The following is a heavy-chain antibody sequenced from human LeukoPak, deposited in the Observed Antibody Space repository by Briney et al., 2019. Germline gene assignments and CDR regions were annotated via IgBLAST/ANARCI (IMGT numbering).Heavy chain of an antibody. CDR3: ARVGPWVNPDYYYYYMDV. Sequence: GGSLRLSCAASRFTFSSYSMNWVRQAPGKGLEWVSSISSTGSYIYYADSVEGRFTISRDNAKNSVHLQMNSLRAEDTAVYYCARVGPWVNPDYYYYYMDVWGKGTTVTVSS. CDR1: RFTFSSYS. V-gene: IGHV3-21*01. D-gene: IGHD1-14*01. J-gene: IGHJ6*03. CDR2: ISSTGSYI.